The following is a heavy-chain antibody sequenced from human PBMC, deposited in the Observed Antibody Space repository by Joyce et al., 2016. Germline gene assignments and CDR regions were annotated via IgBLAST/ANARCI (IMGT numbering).Heavy chain of an antibody. CDR2: IYPGDSDT. V-gene: IGHV5-51*01. CDR1: GYRFSSYW. J-gene: IGHJ4*02. Sequence: EVQLVQSGAEVKKPGESLIISCKGSGYRFSSYWTGWVRQVPGKGLDWMGIIYPGDSDTRYSPSFQGQVTISADKSINTAFLQWSSLKASDTAIYYCARAPELDYWGQGTLVTVSS. CDR3: ARAPELDY.